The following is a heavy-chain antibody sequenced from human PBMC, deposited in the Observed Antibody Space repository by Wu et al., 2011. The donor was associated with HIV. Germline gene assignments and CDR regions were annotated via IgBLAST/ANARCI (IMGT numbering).Heavy chain of an antibody. J-gene: IGHJ6*03. CDR1: GGTFSTYA. V-gene: IGHV1-69*11. Sequence: QVQLVQSWAEVKKPGSSVKVSCKASGGTFSTYAFSWVRQAPGQGPEWMGRVIPILGTTNYAQKFQGRVTITADESTSTTYLELSSLRSEDTAVYYCARAYDLWSGSGYYYYMDVWGKGTTVSVSS. D-gene: IGHD3-3*01. CDR3: ARAYDLWSGSGYYYYMDV. CDR2: VIPILGTT.